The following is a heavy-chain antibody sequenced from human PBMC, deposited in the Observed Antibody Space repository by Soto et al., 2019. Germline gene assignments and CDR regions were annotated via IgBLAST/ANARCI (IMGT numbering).Heavy chain of an antibody. CDR3: AIYCSSTNCYSAFDI. V-gene: IGHV3-21*01. J-gene: IGHJ3*02. CDR1: GFTFGSYS. Sequence: GGSLRLSCAASGFTFGSYSMNWVRQAPGKGLEWVSSISSSSSYKYYADSVKGRFTISNDNAKNSLYLQMNSLRAEDTAVYYCAIYCSSTNCYSAFDIWGQGTMVTVSS. D-gene: IGHD2-2*01. CDR2: ISSSSSYK.